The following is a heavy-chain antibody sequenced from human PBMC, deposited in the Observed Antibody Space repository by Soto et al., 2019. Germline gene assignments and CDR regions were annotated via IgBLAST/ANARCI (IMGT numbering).Heavy chain of an antibody. D-gene: IGHD2-15*01. V-gene: IGHV3-9*01. CDR3: AKDMYHREEVAAIDY. J-gene: IGHJ4*02. Sequence: EVQLVESGGGLVQPGRSLRLSCAASGFTFDDYAMHWVRQAPGKGLEWVSGISWNSGSIGYADSVKGRFTISRDNAKNSLYLQMNSLRAEDTALYYCAKDMYHREEVAAIDYWGQGTLVTVSS. CDR2: ISWNSGSI. CDR1: GFTFDDYA.